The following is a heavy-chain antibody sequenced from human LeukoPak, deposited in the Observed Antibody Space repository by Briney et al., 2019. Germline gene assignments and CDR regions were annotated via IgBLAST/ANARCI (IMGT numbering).Heavy chain of an antibody. V-gene: IGHV4-34*01. D-gene: IGHD3-3*01. CDR1: GGSFSGYY. Sequence: KASETLSLTCAVYGGSFSGYYWSWIRQPPGKGLEWIGEINHSGSTNYNPSLKSRVTISVDTSKNQFSLKLSSVTAADTAVYYCARHADSGSGYYDYWGQGVLVTVSS. J-gene: IGHJ4*02. CDR2: INHSGST. CDR3: ARHADSGSGYYDY.